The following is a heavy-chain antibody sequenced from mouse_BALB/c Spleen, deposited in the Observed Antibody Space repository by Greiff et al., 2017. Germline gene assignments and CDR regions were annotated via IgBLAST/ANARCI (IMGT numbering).Heavy chain of an antibody. CDR3: ARRAGVTTVVGAMDY. CDR2: IYWDDDK. D-gene: IGHD1-1*01. V-gene: IGHV8-12*01. CDR1: GFSLSTSGMG. Sequence: QVTLKVSGPGILQPSQTLSLTCSFSGFSLSTSGMGVSWIRQPSGKGLEWLAHIYWDDDKRYNPSLKSRLTISKDTSRNQVFLKITSVDTADTATYYCARRAGVTTVVGAMDYWGQGTSVTVSS. J-gene: IGHJ4*01.